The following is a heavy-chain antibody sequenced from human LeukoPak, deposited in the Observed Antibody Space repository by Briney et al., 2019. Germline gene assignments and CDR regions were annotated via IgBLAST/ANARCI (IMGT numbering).Heavy chain of an antibody. CDR1: GFIVSINS. CDR3: ARRAGEYSQPYDY. CDR2: IYSGGNT. J-gene: IGHJ4*02. D-gene: IGHD4-17*01. V-gene: IGHV3-53*01. Sequence: GGSLRLSCTVSGFIVSINSMSWVRQAPGKGLEWVSFIYSGGNTHYSDSVKGRFTISRDNSKNTLYLHMNSLRAEDTAVYYCARRAGEYSQPYDYWGQGTLVTVSS.